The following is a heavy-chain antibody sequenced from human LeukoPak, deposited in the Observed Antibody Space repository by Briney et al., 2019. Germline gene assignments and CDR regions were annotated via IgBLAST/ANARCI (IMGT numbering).Heavy chain of an antibody. V-gene: IGHV3-30*18. CDR2: ISYDGSNK. D-gene: IGHD4-11*01. CDR3: AKDLATTVTTLNFDY. J-gene: IGHJ4*02. Sequence: GESLRLSCAVSGFTFSSYGMHWVRQAPGKGLEWVAVISYDGSNKYYADSVKGRFTISRDNSKNTLYLQMNSLRAEDTAVYYCAKDLATTVTTLNFDYWGQGTLVTVSS. CDR1: GFTFSSYG.